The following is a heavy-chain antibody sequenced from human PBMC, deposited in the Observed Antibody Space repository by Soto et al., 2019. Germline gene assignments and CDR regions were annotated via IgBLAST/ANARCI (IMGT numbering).Heavy chain of an antibody. J-gene: IGHJ4*02. D-gene: IGHD1-7*01. CDR3: ARPTSTGTTSGYYFDY. CDR1: GGTFSSYP. V-gene: IGHV1-69*02. CDR2: IIPILDIT. Sequence: QVQLVQSGAEVQKPGSSVKVSCKASGGTFSSYPISWVRQAPGQGLEWMGRIIPILDITDYAQRFQGRVTLTADKSTSTAYMELSSLSSDDTAVYYCARPTSTGTTSGYYFDYWGQGTLVTVSS.